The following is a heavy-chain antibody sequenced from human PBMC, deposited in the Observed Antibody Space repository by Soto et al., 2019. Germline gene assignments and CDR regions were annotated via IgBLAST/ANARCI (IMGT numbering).Heavy chain of an antibody. CDR1: GFTFDDYA. V-gene: IGHV3-9*01. Sequence: EVQLVESGGGLVQPGRSLRLSCAASGFTFDDYAMHWVRQAPGKGLEWVSGISWNSGSIGYADSVKGRFTISRDNAKNSLYLQMNSLTAEDTALYYCAKELRDGLYCSGGTCYYYYYYGMDVWGQGTTVTVSS. D-gene: IGHD2-15*01. CDR2: ISWNSGSI. CDR3: AKELRDGLYCSGGTCYYYYYYGMDV. J-gene: IGHJ6*02.